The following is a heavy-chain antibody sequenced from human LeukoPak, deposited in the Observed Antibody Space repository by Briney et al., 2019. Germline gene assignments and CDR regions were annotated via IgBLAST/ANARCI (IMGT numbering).Heavy chain of an antibody. CDR1: GFTFSTFA. CDR3: AKDFLGTVPDVFGI. D-gene: IGHD7-27*01. V-gene: IGHV3-23*01. CDR2: ISGSGDTT. Sequence: PGGSLRLSCTASGFTFSTFAMGWVRQAPGKGLQWVSGISGSGDTTYYADSVKGRFAISRDNSENTLYLQMNRLRDEDTAVYHCAKDFLGTVPDVFGIWGQGTMVTVSS. J-gene: IGHJ3*02.